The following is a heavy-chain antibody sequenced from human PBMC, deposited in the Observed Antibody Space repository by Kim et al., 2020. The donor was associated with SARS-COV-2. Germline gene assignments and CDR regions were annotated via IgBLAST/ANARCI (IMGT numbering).Heavy chain of an antibody. V-gene: IGHV3-30*02. CDR3: AKDSLRYYYGSGSYFDY. J-gene: IGHJ4*02. D-gene: IGHD3-10*01. Sequence: VKGRFTISRDNSKNTLYLQMNSLRAEDTAVYYCAKDSLRYYYGSGSYFDYWGQGTLVTVSS.